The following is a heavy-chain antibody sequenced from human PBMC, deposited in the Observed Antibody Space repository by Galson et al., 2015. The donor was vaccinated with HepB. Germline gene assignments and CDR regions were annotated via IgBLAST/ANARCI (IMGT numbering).Heavy chain of an antibody. CDR1: GYTFTSYG. Sequence: SVKVSCKASGYTFTSYGNSWVRQAPGQGLEWMGWISAYNGNTNYAQKLQGRVTMTTDTSTSTAYMELRSLRSDDTAVYYCARGAVAGSYYYYGMDVWGQGTTVTVSS. CDR3: ARGAVAGSYYYYGMDV. D-gene: IGHD6-19*01. V-gene: IGHV1-18*04. J-gene: IGHJ6*02. CDR2: ISAYNGNT.